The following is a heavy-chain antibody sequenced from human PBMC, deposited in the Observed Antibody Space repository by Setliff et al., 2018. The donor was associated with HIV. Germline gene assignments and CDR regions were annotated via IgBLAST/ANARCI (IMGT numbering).Heavy chain of an antibody. D-gene: IGHD3-22*01. CDR1: GGSISSSSYY. CDR2: VYYSGST. J-gene: IGHJ4*02. V-gene: IGHV4-39*01. CDR3: ARLPDIGYHYDNSGYLAFDY. Sequence: SETLSLTCIVSGGSISSSSYYWGWIRQPPGKGLEWIGTVYYSGSTYYNPSLKSRVTISVDTSENQFSLKLSSVTAADTAVYYCARLPDIGYHYDNSGYLAFDYWGQGTLVTVSS.